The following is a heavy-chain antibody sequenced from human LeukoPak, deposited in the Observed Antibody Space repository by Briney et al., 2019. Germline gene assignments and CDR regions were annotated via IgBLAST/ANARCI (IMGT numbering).Heavy chain of an antibody. Sequence: SETLSLTCTVSGGSISNYYWSWIRQPPGEGLEWIGYLHYSGSPNYNPSPKSRVTMSLDTSKNQFSLKLSSVTAADTAVYYCARQVPRPVDAFDIWGQGTMVTVSS. D-gene: IGHD3-10*01. CDR3: ARQVPRPVDAFDI. CDR2: LHYSGSP. V-gene: IGHV4-59*08. J-gene: IGHJ3*02. CDR1: GGSISNYY.